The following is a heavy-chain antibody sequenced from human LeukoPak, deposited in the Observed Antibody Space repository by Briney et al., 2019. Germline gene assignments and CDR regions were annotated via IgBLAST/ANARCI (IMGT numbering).Heavy chain of an antibody. CDR1: GFTFSSYA. V-gene: IGHV3-23*01. D-gene: IGHD3-22*01. CDR2: ISGSGGST. Sequence: GGSLRLSCAASGFTFSSYAMSWVRQAPGKGLEWVSAISGSGGSTYYADSVKGRFTISRDNSKNTLYLQMNSLRAEDTAVYYCANYYNSSGSSYFDYWGQGTLVTVSS. CDR3: ANYYNSSGSSYFDY. J-gene: IGHJ4*02.